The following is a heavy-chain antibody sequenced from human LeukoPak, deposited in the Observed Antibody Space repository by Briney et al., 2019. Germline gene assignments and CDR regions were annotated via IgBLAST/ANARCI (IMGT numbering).Heavy chain of an antibody. CDR1: GYTFTSYA. V-gene: IGHV7-4-1*02. Sequence: ASVKVSCKASGYTFTSYAMNWVRQAPGQGLEWMGWINTNTGNPTYAQGFTGRFVFSLDTSVSTAYLQISSLKAEDTAVYYCARDGPPRYFDWLQAVYYYYYMDVWGKGTTVTVSS. CDR3: ARDGPPRYFDWLQAVYYYYYMDV. D-gene: IGHD3-9*01. J-gene: IGHJ6*03. CDR2: INTNTGNP.